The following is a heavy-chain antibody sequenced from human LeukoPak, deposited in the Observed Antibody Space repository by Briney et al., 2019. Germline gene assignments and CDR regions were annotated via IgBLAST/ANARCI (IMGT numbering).Heavy chain of an antibody. CDR3: ARDPYYYDSSGYIDY. V-gene: IGHV3-30*04. J-gene: IGHJ4*02. Sequence: GGPLKPSWAASEFTFSSYAMHWVRKAPGKGLEGVAVISYDGSNKYYADSVKGRFTISRDNSKNTLYLQMNSLRAEDTAVYYCARDPYYYDSSGYIDYWGQGTLVTVSS. D-gene: IGHD3-22*01. CDR2: ISYDGSNK. CDR1: EFTFSSYA.